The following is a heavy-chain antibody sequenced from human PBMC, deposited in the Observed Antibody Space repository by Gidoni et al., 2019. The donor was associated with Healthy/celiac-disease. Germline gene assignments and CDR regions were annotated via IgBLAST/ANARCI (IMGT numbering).Heavy chain of an antibody. J-gene: IGHJ4*02. CDR1: GFTFDDYA. CDR3: AKGYDFWSGLHFDY. CDR2: ISWNSGSI. D-gene: IGHD3-3*01. Sequence: EVQLVESGGGLVQPGRSMRLSCAASGFTFDDYAMPWVRQAPGKGLEWVSGISWNSGSIGYADSVKGRFTISRDNAKNSLYLQMNSLRAEDTALYYCAKGYDFWSGLHFDYWGQGTLVTVSS. V-gene: IGHV3-9*01.